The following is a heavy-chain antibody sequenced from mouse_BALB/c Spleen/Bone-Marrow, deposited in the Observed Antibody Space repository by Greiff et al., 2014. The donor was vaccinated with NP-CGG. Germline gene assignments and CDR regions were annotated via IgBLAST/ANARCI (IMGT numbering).Heavy chain of an antibody. D-gene: IGHD2-1*01. CDR1: GFSLTSYG. Sequence: QVQLQQSGPGLVQPSQSLSITCTVSGFSLTSYGVHWVRQSPGKGLEWLGVIWRGGSTDYNAAFMSRLSITKDNSKSQVFFKMNSLQADDTAINYCAKNLRGNYVRAMDYWGQGTSVTVSS. J-gene: IGHJ4*01. CDR2: IWRGGST. CDR3: AKNLRGNYVRAMDY. V-gene: IGHV2-5*01.